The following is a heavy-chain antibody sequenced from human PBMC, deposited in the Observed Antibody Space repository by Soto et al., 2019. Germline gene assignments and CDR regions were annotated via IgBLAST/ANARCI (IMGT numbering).Heavy chain of an antibody. CDR3: VRAHALGFSNWFDP. J-gene: IGHJ5*02. D-gene: IGHD3-10*01. Sequence: ASVKVSCKASGYILSAKYIHWVRQAPGQGLEWLGWINPDSGATNYAQKFLGRVTMSADTSPSTAYMDLARLKSDDTAVYYYVRAHALGFSNWFDPWGRGTLVTVSS. CDR1: GYILSAKY. CDR2: INPDSGAT. V-gene: IGHV1-2*02.